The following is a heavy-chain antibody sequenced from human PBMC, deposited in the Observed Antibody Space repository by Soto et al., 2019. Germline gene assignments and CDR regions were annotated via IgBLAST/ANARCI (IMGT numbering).Heavy chain of an antibody. V-gene: IGHV4-59*12. CDR3: AREGAAAGLNWFDP. CDR1: GGYINNDY. CDR2: IYYSGST. D-gene: IGHD6-13*01. J-gene: IGHJ5*02. Sequence: SETLSLTCTVSGGYINNDYWSWVRQPPGKGLEWIGYIYYSGSTYYNPSLKSRVTISVDTSKNQFSLKLSSVTAADTAVYYCAREGAAAGLNWFDPWGQGTLVTVSS.